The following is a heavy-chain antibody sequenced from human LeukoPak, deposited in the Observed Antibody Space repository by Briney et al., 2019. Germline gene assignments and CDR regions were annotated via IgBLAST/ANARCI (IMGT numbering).Heavy chain of an antibody. Sequence: GGSLRLSCAASGFTFSSYSMNWVRQAPGKGLEWVSSISSSSYIYYADSVKGRFTISRDNAKNSLYLQMNSLRAEDTAVYYCARDRILYGSDAAFDYWGQGTLVTVSS. CDR3: ARDRILYGSDAAFDY. J-gene: IGHJ4*02. V-gene: IGHV3-21*01. D-gene: IGHD3-10*01. CDR2: ISSSSYI. CDR1: GFTFSSYS.